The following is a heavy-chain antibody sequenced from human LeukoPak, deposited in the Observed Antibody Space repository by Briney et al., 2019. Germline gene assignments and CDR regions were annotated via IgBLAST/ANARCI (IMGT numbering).Heavy chain of an antibody. J-gene: IGHJ4*02. V-gene: IGHV1-2*02. CDR1: GYPFIGNY. D-gene: IGHD3-22*01. CDR3: ASLSYYDLSGYFY. Sequence: ASVKVSCKASGYPFIGNYIHWVRQAPGQGLEWMGWINPNSGGTQYSQKFQGRVTLTRDASITTGYMELSGLTSDDTAVYYCASLSYYDLSGYFYWGQGTLVTVSS. CDR2: INPNSGGT.